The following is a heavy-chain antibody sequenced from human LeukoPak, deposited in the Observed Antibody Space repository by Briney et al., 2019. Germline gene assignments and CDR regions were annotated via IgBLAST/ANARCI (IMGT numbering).Heavy chain of an antibody. Sequence: SQTLSLTFTVSGGSISSGDYYWSWIRQPAGKGLEWIGRIYTSGSTNYNPSLKSRVTISVDTSKNQFSLKLSSVTAADTAVYYCARTAVYSSSSRSYYFDYWGQGTLVTVSS. CDR2: IYTSGST. J-gene: IGHJ4*02. CDR1: GGSISSGDYY. V-gene: IGHV4-61*02. D-gene: IGHD6-6*01. CDR3: ARTAVYSSSSRSYYFDY.